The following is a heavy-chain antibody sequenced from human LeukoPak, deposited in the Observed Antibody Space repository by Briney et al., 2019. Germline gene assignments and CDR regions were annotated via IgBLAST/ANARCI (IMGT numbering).Heavy chain of an antibody. J-gene: IGHJ4*02. CDR3: ARGLRRRYFDY. Sequence: PSETLSLTCAVYGGSFSGYYWSWIRQPPGKGLEWIGEINHSGSTNYNPSLKSRVTISVDTSKNQFSLKLSSVTAADTAVYYCARGLRRRYFDYWGQGTLVNVSS. V-gene: IGHV4-34*01. D-gene: IGHD3-16*01. CDR1: GGSFSGYY. CDR2: INHSGST.